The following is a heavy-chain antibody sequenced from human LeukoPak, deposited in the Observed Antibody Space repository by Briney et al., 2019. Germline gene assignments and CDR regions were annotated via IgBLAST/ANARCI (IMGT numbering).Heavy chain of an antibody. D-gene: IGHD3-16*02. J-gene: IGHJ4*02. Sequence: GGSLRLSCAASGFTFSSYSMNWVRQAPGKGLEWVSSISSSSSYIYYADPVKGRFTISRDNAKNSLYLQMDSLRAEDTAVYYCARDPSPHYDYVWGSYRHQPFDYWGQGTLVTVSS. CDR1: GFTFSSYS. CDR2: ISSSSSYI. V-gene: IGHV3-21*01. CDR3: ARDPSPHYDYVWGSYRHQPFDY.